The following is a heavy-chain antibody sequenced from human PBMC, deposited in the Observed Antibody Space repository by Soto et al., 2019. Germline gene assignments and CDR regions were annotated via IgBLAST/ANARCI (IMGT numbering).Heavy chain of an antibody. CDR2: IIPIFGTA. CDR1: GGTFSSYA. J-gene: IGHJ5*02. D-gene: IGHD6-13*01. CDR3: AREGTLGSRWPGTGWFDP. V-gene: IGHV1-69*13. Sequence: GASVKVSCKASGGTFSSYAISWVRQAPGQGLEWMGGIIPIFGTANYAQKFQGRVTITADESTSTAYMELSSLRSEDTAVYYCAREGTLGSRWPGTGWFDPWGQGTLVTVSS.